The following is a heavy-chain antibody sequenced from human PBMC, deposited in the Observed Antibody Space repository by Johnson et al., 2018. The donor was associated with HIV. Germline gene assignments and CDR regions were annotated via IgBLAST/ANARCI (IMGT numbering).Heavy chain of an antibody. Sequence: VQLVESGGVVVQPGGSLRLSCAASGFTFDDYAMHWVRQAPGKGLEWVSLISWDGGSTYYADSVKGRFTLSRDNSKNSLYLQMNSLKTEDTAVYYCTTDGQQLPRTRGAFDIWGQGTMVTVSS. J-gene: IGHJ3*02. CDR1: GFTFDDYA. CDR3: TTDGQQLPRTRGAFDI. D-gene: IGHD6-13*01. V-gene: IGHV3-43D*03. CDR2: ISWDGGST.